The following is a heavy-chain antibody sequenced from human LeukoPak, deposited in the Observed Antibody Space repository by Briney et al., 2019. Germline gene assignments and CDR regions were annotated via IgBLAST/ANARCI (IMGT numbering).Heavy chain of an antibody. V-gene: IGHV4-39*07. Sequence: SETLSLTCTVSGGSVSSSIYYWGWIRQPPGKGLEWIGSIYYSGSTSYNPSLKSRVTISVDTSKNQFSLKLTSVTAADTAVYYCARGWHLSLGMSYYYYYMDVWGKGTTVTVSS. D-gene: IGHD7-27*01. CDR1: GGSVSSSIYY. CDR3: ARGWHLSLGMSYYYYYMDV. J-gene: IGHJ6*03. CDR2: IYYSGST.